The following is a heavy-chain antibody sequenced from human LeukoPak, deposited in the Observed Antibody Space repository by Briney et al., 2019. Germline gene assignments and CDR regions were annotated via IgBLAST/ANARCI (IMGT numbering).Heavy chain of an antibody. Sequence: SETLSLTCAVYGGSFSGYYWSWIRQPPGKGLEWIGEINHSGSTNYNPSLKSRVTISVDTSKNQFSLKLSSVTAADTAVYYCARGGVGSPITIFGVVLRKGSAFDIWRQGTMVTVSS. CDR2: INHSGST. J-gene: IGHJ3*02. CDR3: ARGGVGSPITIFGVVLRKGSAFDI. V-gene: IGHV4-34*01. D-gene: IGHD3-3*01. CDR1: GGSFSGYY.